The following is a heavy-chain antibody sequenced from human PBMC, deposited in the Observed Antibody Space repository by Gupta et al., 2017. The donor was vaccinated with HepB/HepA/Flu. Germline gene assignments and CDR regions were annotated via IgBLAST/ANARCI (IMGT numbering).Heavy chain of an antibody. Sequence: EVQLVESGGGLVQPGGSLRLSCAASGFTFSSYWMRSVRQAPGKGLEWVANIKQDGSEKYYVDSVKGRFTISRDNAKNSLYLQMNSLRAEDTAVYYCATSSSWYYYGMDVWGQGTTVTVSS. CDR1: GFTFSSYW. V-gene: IGHV3-7*01. J-gene: IGHJ6*02. CDR3: ATSSSWYYYGMDV. CDR2: IKQDGSEK. D-gene: IGHD6-13*01.